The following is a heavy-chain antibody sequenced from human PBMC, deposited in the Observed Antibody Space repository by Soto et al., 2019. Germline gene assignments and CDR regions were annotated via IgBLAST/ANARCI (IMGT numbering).Heavy chain of an antibody. CDR3: ARDVPLYIVGVEGTAFDI. CDR2: ISAYNGNT. Sequence: ASVKVSCKASGYTFTSYGISWVRQAPGQGLEWMGWISAYNGNTNYAQKLQGRVTMTTDTSTSTAYMELRSLRSDDTAVYYCARDVPLYIVGVEGTAFDIWGQGTMVTVSS. D-gene: IGHD2-15*01. V-gene: IGHV1-18*01. J-gene: IGHJ3*02. CDR1: GYTFTSYG.